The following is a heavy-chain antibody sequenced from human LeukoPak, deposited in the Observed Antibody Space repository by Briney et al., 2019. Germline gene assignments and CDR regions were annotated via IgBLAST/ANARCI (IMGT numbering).Heavy chain of an antibody. CDR2: IIPIFGTA. J-gene: IGHJ3*02. CDR1: GGTFSSYA. CDR3: ARGRGVVVVAARAFDI. V-gene: IGHV1-69*13. Sequence: PAASVKVSCKASGGTFSSYAISWVRQAPGQGLEWMGGIIPIFGTANYAQKFQGRVTITADESTSTAYMELSSLRSEDTAVYYCARGRGVVVVAARAFDIWGQGTMVTVSS. D-gene: IGHD2-15*01.